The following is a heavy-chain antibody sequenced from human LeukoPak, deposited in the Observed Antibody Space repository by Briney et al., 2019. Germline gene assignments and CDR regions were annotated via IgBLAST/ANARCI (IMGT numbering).Heavy chain of an antibody. CDR3: ARLTWDLPPGGLYYNYYIDV. CDR2: ISDSGGA. D-gene: IGHD1-26*01. V-gene: IGHV4-34*01. J-gene: IGHJ6*03. CDR1: GVSLSSYY. Sequence: PSETLSRTCAVYGVSLSSYYWTWVRQPPGKGREWVGEISDSGGANYSPSLKSRVTISLDTSKKQFSLRLTSVTAADTAVYYCARLTWDLPPGGLYYNYYIDVWDKGATVTVSS.